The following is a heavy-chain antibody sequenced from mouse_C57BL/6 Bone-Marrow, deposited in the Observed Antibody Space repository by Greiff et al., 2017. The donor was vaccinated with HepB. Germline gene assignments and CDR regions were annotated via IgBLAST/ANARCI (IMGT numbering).Heavy chain of an antibody. CDR3: ARSLYGSSYEYYAMDY. J-gene: IGHJ4*01. D-gene: IGHD1-1*01. Sequence: EVQVVESGPGLAKPSQPLSLTCSVTGYSITSDYWNWIRKFPGNKLEYMGYISYSGSTYYNPSLKSRISITRDTSKNQYYLQLNSVTTEDTATYYCARSLYGSSYEYYAMDYWGQGTSVPVSS. CDR2: ISYSGST. V-gene: IGHV3-8*01. CDR1: GYSITSDY.